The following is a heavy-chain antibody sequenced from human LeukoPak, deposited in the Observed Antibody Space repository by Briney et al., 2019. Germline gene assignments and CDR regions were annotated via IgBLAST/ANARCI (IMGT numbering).Heavy chain of an antibody. CDR1: FTLCSYI. Sequence: GGSLRLSSVQPRFTLCSYILYCARQAPGKGLEWVSSISSSSSYIYYADSVKGRFTISRDNAKNSLYLQMNSLRAEDTAVYRWARDRIGLVSGRYYWGQGTLVTVSS. J-gene: IGHJ4*02. V-gene: IGHV3-21*01. D-gene: IGHD1-26*01. CDR3: ARDRIGLVSGRYY. CDR2: ISSSSSYI.